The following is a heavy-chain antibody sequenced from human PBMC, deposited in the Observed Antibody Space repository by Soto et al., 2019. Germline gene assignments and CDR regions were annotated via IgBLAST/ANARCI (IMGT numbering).Heavy chain of an antibody. CDR2: MNPNNNNT. CDR1: GDTFTSYD. CDR3: ARGPHPYFNDY. D-gene: IGHD2-8*01. V-gene: IGHV1-8*01. J-gene: IGHJ4*02. Sequence: QVQLVQSGAEGKKPGASVKVSCKASGDTFTSYDINWVRQATGQGLEWMGWMNPNNNNTGYAQKFQGRVTMTRNTSISTAYMELSSLGSEDTAVYYCARGPHPYFNDYWGQGNLVTVSS.